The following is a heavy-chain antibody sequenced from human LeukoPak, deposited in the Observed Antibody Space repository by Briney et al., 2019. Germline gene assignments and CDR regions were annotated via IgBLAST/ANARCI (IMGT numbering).Heavy chain of an antibody. Sequence: PGGSLRLSCAASGLIFSSYSMNWVRQAPGKGLEWVSCISSSSSYIYYADSVKGRFTISRDNAKNSLYLQMNSLRVEDTAVYYCARVTSDSNGLYRYFDLWGRGTLVTVSS. CDR3: ARVTSDSNGLYRYFDL. D-gene: IGHD3-22*01. V-gene: IGHV3-21*06. CDR2: ISSSSSYI. CDR1: GLIFSSYS. J-gene: IGHJ2*01.